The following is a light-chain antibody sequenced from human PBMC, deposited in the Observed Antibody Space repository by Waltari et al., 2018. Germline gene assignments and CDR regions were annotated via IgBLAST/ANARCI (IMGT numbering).Light chain of an antibody. CDR2: LGT. CDR1: QSLLHTNGFHY. CDR3: MQTLQSPVT. J-gene: IGKJ5*01. V-gene: IGKV2-28*01. Sequence: DIVMTQSPLSLPVTPGEPASIPCRSSQSLLHTNGFHYLEWYLQRPGQSPQLRIYLGTNRASGVPDRFSGSRSGTDFTLKISSVEAEDVGVYYCMQTLQSPVTFGQGTRLEIK.